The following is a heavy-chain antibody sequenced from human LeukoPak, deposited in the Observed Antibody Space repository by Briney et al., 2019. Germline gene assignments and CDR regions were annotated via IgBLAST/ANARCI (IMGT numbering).Heavy chain of an antibody. Sequence: GGSLRLSCAAYGFTFASYAMSWVRQAPGKGLEWVSAISSGGGGTYYADSVKGRFTISRDNSKNTLYLQMNSLRAEDTALYYCAKKTAGPRPFDYWGQGTLVTVSS. CDR1: GFTFASYA. J-gene: IGHJ4*02. CDR3: AKKTAGPRPFDY. CDR2: ISSGGGGT. V-gene: IGHV3-23*01.